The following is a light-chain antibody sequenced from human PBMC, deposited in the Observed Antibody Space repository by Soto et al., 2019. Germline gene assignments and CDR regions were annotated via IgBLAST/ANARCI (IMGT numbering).Light chain of an antibody. CDR2: DAS. J-gene: IGKJ2*01. Sequence: EIVLAQSPATLSLSPGERATLSCRASQSVSSYLAWYQQKPGQAPRLLIYDASNRATGIPARFSGSGSGTAFTLTISSLEPEDLAVYDCQQRSNWPRTFGQGTKLEIK. V-gene: IGKV3-11*01. CDR3: QQRSNWPRT. CDR1: QSVSSY.